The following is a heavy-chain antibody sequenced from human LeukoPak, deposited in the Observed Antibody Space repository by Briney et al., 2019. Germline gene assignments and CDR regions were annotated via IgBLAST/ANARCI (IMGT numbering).Heavy chain of an antibody. CDR3: ARGGSTSYREFLYNWFDP. Sequence: SETLSLTCTVSGGSISSSNYYWGWIRQPPGKGLEWIGSINYSGTTYYNPSLKSRVTTSVDMSKNQFSLKLTSVTAADTAVYYCARGGSTSYREFLYNWFDPWGQGTLVTVSS. D-gene: IGHD3-10*01. J-gene: IGHJ5*02. V-gene: IGHV4-39*01. CDR1: GGSISSSNYY. CDR2: INYSGTT.